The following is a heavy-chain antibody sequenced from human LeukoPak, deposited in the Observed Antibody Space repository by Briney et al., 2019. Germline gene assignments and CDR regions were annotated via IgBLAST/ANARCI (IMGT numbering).Heavy chain of an antibody. V-gene: IGHV4-4*07. CDR1: GGSISSYD. D-gene: IGHD2-15*01. Sequence: SETLSLTCTVSGGSISSYDWSWIRQPAGKGLEWIGRIYTSGSTNYNPSLKSRVTMSVDTSKNQFSLKLSSVTAADTAVYYCARRRVCSGGSCGAFDIWGQGTMVTVSS. CDR3: ARRRVCSGGSCGAFDI. J-gene: IGHJ3*02. CDR2: IYTSGST.